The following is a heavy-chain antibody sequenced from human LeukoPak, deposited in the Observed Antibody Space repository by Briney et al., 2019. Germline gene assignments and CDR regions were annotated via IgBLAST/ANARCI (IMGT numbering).Heavy chain of an antibody. V-gene: IGHV3-48*03. Sequence: GGSLRLSCAASGFTFSDFEMNWVRQAPGKGLEWVSYISSSGSSILYADSVKGRFTISRDNAKNSLDLQMNSLRAEDTAVYYCARDRGYYGSGDCWGQGTLVTVSS. CDR2: ISSSGSSI. CDR1: GFTFSDFE. J-gene: IGHJ4*02. CDR3: ARDRGYYGSGDC. D-gene: IGHD3-10*01.